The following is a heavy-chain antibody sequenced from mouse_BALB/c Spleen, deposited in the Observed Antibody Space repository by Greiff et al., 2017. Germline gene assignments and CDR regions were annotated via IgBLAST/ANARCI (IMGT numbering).Heavy chain of an antibody. J-gene: IGHJ3*01. CDR1: GYTFTSYW. CDR2: INPSTGYT. Sequence: VQLKESGAELAKPGASVKMSCKASGYTFTSYWMHWVKQRPGQGLEWIGYINPSTGYTEYNQKFKDKATLTADKSSSTAYMQLSSLTSEDSAVYYCARRWFAYWGQGTLVTVSA. CDR3: ARRWFAY. V-gene: IGHV1-7*01.